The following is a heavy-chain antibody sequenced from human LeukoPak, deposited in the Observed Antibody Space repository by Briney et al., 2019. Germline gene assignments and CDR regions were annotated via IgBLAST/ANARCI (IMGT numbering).Heavy chain of an antibody. CDR3: VRDGMAVAGTAPLDY. V-gene: IGHV3-64D*09. J-gene: IGHJ4*02. CDR2: ISSSGDDT. CDR1: GFTFSSYA. Sequence: GGSLRLSCSASGFTFSSYAMHWVRQAPGKGLEYVSAISSSGDDTYYADSVKGRFTISRDNSKNTLYLQMSSVRPEDAAVYYCVRDGMAVAGTAPLDYWGQGILVTASS. D-gene: IGHD6-19*01.